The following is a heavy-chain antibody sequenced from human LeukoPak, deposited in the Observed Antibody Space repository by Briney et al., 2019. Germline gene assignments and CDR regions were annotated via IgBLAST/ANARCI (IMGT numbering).Heavy chain of an antibody. CDR2: IYSGGST. CDR3: ARGPGDGCAYAIFDY. CDR1: GFTVSSYY. D-gene: IGHD5-24*01. J-gene: IGHJ4*02. Sequence: PGGSLPLSCAASGFTVSSYYMSWVRQAPGKGLEWVSVIYSGGSTYYADSVKGRFTISRDNSKNTLYLQMNSLRAEDTAVYYCARGPGDGCAYAIFDYWGQGTLVTVSS. V-gene: IGHV3-53*01.